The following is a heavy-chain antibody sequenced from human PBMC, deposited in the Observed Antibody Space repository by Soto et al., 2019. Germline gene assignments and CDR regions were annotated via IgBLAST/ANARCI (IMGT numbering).Heavy chain of an antibody. Sequence: DLVESGGGLVKPGGSLTLSCATSGFTFSNYRMNWVREAPGKGLEWVASISSSGKDTFYRDSVKGRFTISRDNAESSLVLQMNSLTVDDTAVYHCARVHLVRTSSYYCGMDVWGPGTTVTVSS. CDR3: ARVHLVRTSSYYCGMDV. D-gene: IGHD6-6*01. CDR1: GFTFSNYR. CDR2: ISSSGKDT. V-gene: IGHV3-21*06. J-gene: IGHJ6*02.